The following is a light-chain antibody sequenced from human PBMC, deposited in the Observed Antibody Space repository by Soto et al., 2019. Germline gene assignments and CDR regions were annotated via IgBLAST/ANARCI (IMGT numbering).Light chain of an antibody. J-gene: IGKJ1*01. CDR1: QSISSW. CDR2: DAS. Sequence: DIQMTQSPSTLSASVGDRVTITCRASQSISSWLAWYQQKPGKAPKLLIYDASSLESGVPSRFSGRGSGTEFTLTISSLQPDDFATYYCQQYNSYSEACGQGTKVDIK. CDR3: QQYNSYSEA. V-gene: IGKV1-5*01.